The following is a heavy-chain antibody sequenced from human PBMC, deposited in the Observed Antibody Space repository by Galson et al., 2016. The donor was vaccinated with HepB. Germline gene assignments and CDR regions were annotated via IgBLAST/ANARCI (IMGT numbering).Heavy chain of an antibody. CDR2: INPYTGTA. V-gene: IGHV1-46*01. D-gene: IGHD3-10*01. J-gene: IGHJ5*02. CDR3: ARVGHLSGYGEVGWFDT. Sequence: SVKVSCKASGYTFISHYMHWVRQAPGLGLEWMALINPYTGTASYPQKFQGRVTMTRDTSTSTVYMELSSLRSEDTAVYYCARVGHLSGYGEVGWFDTWGQGTLITVSS. CDR1: GYTFISHY.